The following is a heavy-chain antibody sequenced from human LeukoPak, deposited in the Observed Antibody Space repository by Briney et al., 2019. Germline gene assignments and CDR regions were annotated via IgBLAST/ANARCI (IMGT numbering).Heavy chain of an antibody. Sequence: GGALRLSCAASGFTFSSYAMSWVRQAPGKGLEWVSAIIGSGGSTYYADSVKGRFAIPRDNSKNTLYLQMNSLRAEDTAVYYCAKLDYYGSGSYPTEGDYFDYWGQGTLVTVSS. CDR2: IIGSGGST. D-gene: IGHD3-10*01. CDR3: AKLDYYGSGSYPTEGDYFDY. V-gene: IGHV3-23*01. J-gene: IGHJ4*02. CDR1: GFTFSSYA.